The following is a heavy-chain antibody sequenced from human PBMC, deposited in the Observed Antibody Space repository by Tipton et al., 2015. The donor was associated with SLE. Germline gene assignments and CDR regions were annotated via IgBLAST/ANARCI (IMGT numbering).Heavy chain of an antibody. D-gene: IGHD7-27*01. CDR3: ARDRNWGWGWYFDL. CDR1: GFTFSSYW. Sequence: GSLRLSCAASGFTFSSYWMSWVRQAPGKGLEWVANIKQDGSEKYYVDSVKGRFTISRDNAKNSLYLQMNSLRAEDTAVYYCARDRNWGWGWYFDLWGRGTLVTVSS. CDR2: IKQDGSEK. V-gene: IGHV3-7*05. J-gene: IGHJ2*01.